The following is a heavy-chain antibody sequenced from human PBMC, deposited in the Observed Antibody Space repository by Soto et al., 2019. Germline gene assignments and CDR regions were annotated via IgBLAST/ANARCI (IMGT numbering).Heavy chain of an antibody. CDR2: ISGSGGST. CDR3: YNRGGNRSLVSGGFDI. D-gene: IGHD1-20*01. CDR1: GFTFSSYA. J-gene: IGHJ5*01. V-gene: IGHV3-23*01. Sequence: GGSLRLSCAASGFTFSSYAMSWVRQAPGKGLEWVAAISGSGGSTYYADSVKGRFTISRDNSKNTLYLQMNSLRAEDTAVYYCYNRGGNRSLVSGGFDIWGQGTMVTVSS.